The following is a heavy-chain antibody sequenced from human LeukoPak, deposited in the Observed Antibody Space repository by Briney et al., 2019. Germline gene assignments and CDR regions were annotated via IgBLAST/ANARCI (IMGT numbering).Heavy chain of an antibody. CDR2: INHSGGT. CDR1: GGSFSDYF. D-gene: IGHD2-2*01. J-gene: IGHJ3*02. Sequence: SETLSLTCAVYGGSFSDYFWSWIRQPPGKGLEWIGEINHSGGTNYNPSLKSRVIISVDTSKTQFSLKLTSLTAADSAVYYCARNGRYCSSDCSGDAFDMWGQGTMVTVSS. CDR3: ARNGRYCSSDCSGDAFDM. V-gene: IGHV4-34*01.